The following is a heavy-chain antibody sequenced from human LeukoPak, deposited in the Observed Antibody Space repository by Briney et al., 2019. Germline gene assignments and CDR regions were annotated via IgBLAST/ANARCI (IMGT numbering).Heavy chain of an antibody. J-gene: IGHJ4*02. Sequence: GGSLRLSCAASGFTFRSYAMSWVRQAPGKGLEWVSAISKDADATYYAGSVKGRFTISRDNSKDTLSLQMNSLRAEDTAVYYCAKESPYCHGTDCRIYHFDSWGQGILVAASS. CDR1: GFTFRSYA. D-gene: IGHD2-15*01. CDR2: ISKDADAT. V-gene: IGHV3-23*01. CDR3: AKESPYCHGTDCRIYHFDS.